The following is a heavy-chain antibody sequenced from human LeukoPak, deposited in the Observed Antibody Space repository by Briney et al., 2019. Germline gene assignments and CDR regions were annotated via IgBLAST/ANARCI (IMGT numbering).Heavy chain of an antibody. Sequence: DGSLRLSCAASGFTFSSYWMHWVRQAPGKGLVWVSRINSDGSSTSYADSVNRKITISRDNAKNTLYLQMNSLRAEDAAVYYCARDRYGLELFDYWDQGTLVTVTS. CDR1: GFTFSSYW. CDR2: INSDGSST. CDR3: ARDRYGLELFDY. D-gene: IGHD5-18*01. V-gene: IGHV3-74*01. J-gene: IGHJ4*02.